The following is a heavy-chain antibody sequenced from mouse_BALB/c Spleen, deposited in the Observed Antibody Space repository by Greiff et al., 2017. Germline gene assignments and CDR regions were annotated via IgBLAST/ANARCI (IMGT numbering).Heavy chain of an antibody. V-gene: IGHV2-9*02. CDR3: ARDHYGTFAY. D-gene: IGHD1-2*01. Sequence: QVQLQQSGPGLVAPSQSLSITCTVSGFSLTSYCVHWVRQPPGKGLEWLGVIWAGGSTNYNSALMSRLSISKDNSKSQVFLKMNSLQTDDTAMYYCARDHYGTFAYWGQGTLVTVSA. J-gene: IGHJ3*01. CDR1: GFSLTSYC. CDR2: IWAGGST.